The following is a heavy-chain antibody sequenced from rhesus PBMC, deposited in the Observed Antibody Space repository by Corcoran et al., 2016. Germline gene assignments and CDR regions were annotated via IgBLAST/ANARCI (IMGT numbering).Heavy chain of an antibody. CDR2: IYGSSTST. D-gene: IGHD6-25*01. CDR1: GGSISDSYR. V-gene: IGHV4S10*01. CDR3: ARVLAGD. Sequence: QVQLQESGPGVVKPSETLSLTCAVSGGSISDSYRWSWIRQPPGKGLVWIGYIYGSSTSTNYNPSLKSRVTISKDTSKNQFSLKLSSVTAADTAVYYCARVLAGDWGQGVLVTVSS. J-gene: IGHJ4*01.